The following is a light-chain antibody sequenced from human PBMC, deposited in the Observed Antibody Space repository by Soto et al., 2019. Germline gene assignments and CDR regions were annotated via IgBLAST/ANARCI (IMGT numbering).Light chain of an antibody. J-gene: IGKJ1*01. CDR3: QQYGSSPGT. V-gene: IGKV3-20*01. CDR2: GAS. CDR1: QSVSSSY. Sequence: EIVLTQSPGTLSLSPGERATLSCRASQSVSSSYLAWYQQKPGQAPRVLIYGASSRATGIPDRFSGSASGTDFTLTISRLEPEDFAVYYCQQYGSSPGTFGQGTKVEIK.